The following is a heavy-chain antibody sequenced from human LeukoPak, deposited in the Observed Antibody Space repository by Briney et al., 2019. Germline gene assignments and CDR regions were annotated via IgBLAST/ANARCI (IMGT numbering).Heavy chain of an antibody. CDR2: IKQDGSEK. Sequence: PGGSLRLSCAASGFTFGSYWMSWVRQAPGKGLEWVANIKQDGSEKYYVDSVEGRFTISRDNAKNSLYLQMNSLRAEDTAVYYCARDLPNYDILTGYRWFDPWGQGTLVTVSS. J-gene: IGHJ5*02. CDR1: GFTFGSYW. CDR3: ARDLPNYDILTGYRWFDP. D-gene: IGHD3-9*01. V-gene: IGHV3-7*03.